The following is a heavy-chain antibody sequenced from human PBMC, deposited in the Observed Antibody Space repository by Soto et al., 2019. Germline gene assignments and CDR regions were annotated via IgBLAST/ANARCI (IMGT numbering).Heavy chain of an antibody. CDR1: GGSFSGYY. CDR2: INHSGST. V-gene: IGHV4-34*01. J-gene: IGHJ6*02. D-gene: IGHD3-10*01. Sequence: SETLSLTCAVYGGSFSGYYWNWIRQPPGKGLEWIGEINHSGSTNYNPSLKSRVTISVDTSKNQFSLKLSSVTAADTAVHYCARVSGIYYYGMDVWGQGTTVTVSS. CDR3: ARVSGIYYYGMDV.